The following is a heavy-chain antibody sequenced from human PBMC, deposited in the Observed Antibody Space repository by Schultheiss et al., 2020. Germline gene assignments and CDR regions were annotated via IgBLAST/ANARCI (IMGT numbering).Heavy chain of an antibody. V-gene: IGHV4-59*12. CDR1: GGSISSYY. J-gene: IGHJ5*02. Sequence: SATLSLPCTVRGGSISSYYWSWIRQPPGKGLEWIGYIYYSGSTNYNPSLKSRVTISVDKSKNQFSLKLSSVTAADTAVYYCARDSAAATDNRFDPCAQGTPVNV. D-gene: IGHD6-13*01. CDR2: IYYSGST. CDR3: ARDSAAATDNRFDP.